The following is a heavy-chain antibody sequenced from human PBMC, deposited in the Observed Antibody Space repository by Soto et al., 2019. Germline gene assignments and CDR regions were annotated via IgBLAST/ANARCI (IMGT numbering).Heavy chain of an antibody. J-gene: IGHJ4*02. CDR1: GGSISSYY. CDR3: ARIAVAGLPDY. CDR2: IYYSGST. Sequence: SETLSLTCTASGGSISSYYWSWIRQPPGKGLEWIGYIYYSGSTNYNPSLKSRVTISVDTSKNQFSLKLSSLTAADTAVYYCARIAVAGLPDYWGQGTLVTAPQ. V-gene: IGHV4-59*01. D-gene: IGHD6-19*01.